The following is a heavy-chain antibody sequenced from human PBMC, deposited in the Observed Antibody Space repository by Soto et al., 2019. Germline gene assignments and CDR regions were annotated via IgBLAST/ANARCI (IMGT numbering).Heavy chain of an antibody. CDR1: GGTFSSYT. CDR2: IIPILGIA. D-gene: IGHD4-17*01. Sequence: QVQLVQSGAEVKKPGSSVKVSCKASGGTFSSYTISWVRQAPGQGLEWMGRIIPILGIANYAQKFQGRVTITADKSTSTASMELSSLKTEDTPVYYCARKYNAYGDYGSDRSDMDVWGQGTTVTVSS. CDR3: ARKYNAYGDYGSDRSDMDV. J-gene: IGHJ6*02. V-gene: IGHV1-69*02.